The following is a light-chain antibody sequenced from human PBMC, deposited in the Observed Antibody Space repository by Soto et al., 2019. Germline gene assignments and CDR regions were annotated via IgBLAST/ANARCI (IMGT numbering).Light chain of an antibody. CDR2: AAS. CDR1: QSSSRY. CDR3: QQCDSTLIT. V-gene: IGKV1-39*01. Sequence: EIPVTQSHSTLSASVGDRVTITCRASQSSSRYLNWYQQKPGKAPKLLIYAASSLQSGVPSRFSGSGSGTDFTLTISSLQPEDFATYYCQQCDSTLITFCHGRLL. J-gene: IGKJ5*01.